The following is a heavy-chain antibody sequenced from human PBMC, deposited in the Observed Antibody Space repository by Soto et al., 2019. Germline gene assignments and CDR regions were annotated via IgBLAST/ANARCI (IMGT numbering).Heavy chain of an antibody. CDR2: INPNNGNT. Sequence: QVQLVQSGAEVKKPGASVTVSCKASGYTFTSYDINWVRQATGQGLEWMGWINPNNGNTGYAQKFQGRVTLTRSTSISTAYMEISSLRSDDTAVYYCARTSSGTREGFDPWGQGTLVTVSS. D-gene: IGHD1-7*01. V-gene: IGHV1-8*01. CDR3: ARTSSGTREGFDP. CDR1: GYTFTSYD. J-gene: IGHJ5*02.